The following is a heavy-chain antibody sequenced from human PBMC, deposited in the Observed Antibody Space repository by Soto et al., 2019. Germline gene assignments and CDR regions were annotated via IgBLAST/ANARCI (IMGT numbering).Heavy chain of an antibody. Sequence: QITLNESGPTVVKPAETLTLTCTFSGFSLTTSGVGVGWIRQSPGKAPEWLALIYWDDDKRSSASLKSSLTITKDTSKIQVVLTMASVDPADPATYYCAHRILRTVFGLVTTTAIYFDFWGQGTPVVVSS. V-gene: IGHV2-5*02. CDR3: AHRILRTVFGLVTTTAIYFDF. J-gene: IGHJ4*02. CDR1: GFSLTTSGVG. D-gene: IGHD3-3*01. CDR2: IYWDDDK.